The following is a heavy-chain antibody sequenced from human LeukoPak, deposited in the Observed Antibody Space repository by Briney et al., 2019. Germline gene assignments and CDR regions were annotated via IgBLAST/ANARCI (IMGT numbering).Heavy chain of an antibody. Sequence: QPGGSLRLSCAASGFTFSTYGMTWVRQAPGKGLEWVSSVSSGGTTYYAGSVKGRFTISRDNSKNTVYLQMNSLRDEDTALYYWAKENSGSYSPVYFWGQGTLVSVSS. CDR2: VSSGGTT. D-gene: IGHD3-10*01. J-gene: IGHJ4*02. V-gene: IGHV3-23*01. CDR1: GFTFSTYG. CDR3: AKENSGSYSPVYF.